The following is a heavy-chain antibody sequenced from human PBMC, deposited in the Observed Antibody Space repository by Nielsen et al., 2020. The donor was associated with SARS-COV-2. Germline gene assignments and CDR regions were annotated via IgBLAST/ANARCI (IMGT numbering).Heavy chain of an antibody. D-gene: IGHD1-26*01. V-gene: IGHV4-31*03. CDR1: GGSISSGGYY. J-gene: IGHJ4*02. Sequence: SETPSLTCTVSGGSISSGGYYWSWIRQHPGKGLEWIGYIYYSGSTNYNPSLKSRVTISVDTSKNQFSLKLSSVTAADTAVYYCARILSGSYFAPYYFDYWGQGTLVTVSS. CDR2: IYYSGST. CDR3: ARILSGSYFAPYYFDY.